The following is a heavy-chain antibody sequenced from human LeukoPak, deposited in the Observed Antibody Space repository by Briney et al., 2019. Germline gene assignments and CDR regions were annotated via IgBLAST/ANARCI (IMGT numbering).Heavy chain of an antibody. Sequence: GGSLRLSCAASGSTFSSYWMSWVRQAPGKGLEGVANIKQDGSEKYYVDSVKGRFTISRDNAKNSLYLQMNSLRAEDTAVYYCARVGSYYGSGSYFGYWGRGTLVTVSS. CDR2: IKQDGSEK. V-gene: IGHV3-7*01. CDR3: ARVGSYYGSGSYFGY. D-gene: IGHD3-10*01. CDR1: GSTFSSYW. J-gene: IGHJ4*02.